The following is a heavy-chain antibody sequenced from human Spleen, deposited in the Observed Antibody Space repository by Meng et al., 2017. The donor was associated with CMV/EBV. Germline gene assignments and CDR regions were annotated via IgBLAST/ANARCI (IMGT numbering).Heavy chain of an antibody. Sequence: GESLKISCAASGFTFSSYSMNWVRQAPGKGLEWVSYISSASSTIYYADSVKGRFTISRNNAKNSLYLQMNSLRAEDTAVYYCARDGGGIAAAALGYYYYYGMDVWGQGTTVTVSS. CDR2: ISSASSTI. V-gene: IGHV3-48*04. D-gene: IGHD6-13*01. CDR3: ARDGGGIAAAALGYYYYYGMDV. CDR1: GFTFSSYS. J-gene: IGHJ6*02.